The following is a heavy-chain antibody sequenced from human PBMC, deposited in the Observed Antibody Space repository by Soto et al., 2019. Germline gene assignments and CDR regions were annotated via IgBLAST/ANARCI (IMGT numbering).Heavy chain of an antibody. CDR3: ARDLWGSGWFDP. J-gene: IGHJ5*02. CDR2: ISYDGSNK. Sequence: GGSLRLSCAASVFTFSSYAMHWVRQAPGKGLEWVAVISYDGSNKYYADSVKGRFTISRDNSKNTLYLQMNSLRAEDTAVYYCARDLWGSGWFDPWGQGTPVTVSS. V-gene: IGHV3-30-3*01. CDR1: VFTFSSYA. D-gene: IGHD3-10*01.